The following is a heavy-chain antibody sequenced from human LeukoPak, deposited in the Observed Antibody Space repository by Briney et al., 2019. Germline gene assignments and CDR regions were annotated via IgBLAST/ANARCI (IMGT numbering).Heavy chain of an antibody. V-gene: IGHV3-21*01. CDR2: ISSSSNYI. CDR3: ARAGVNYDSSGYFPDDAFDI. J-gene: IGHJ3*02. Sequence: GGSLRLSCAASGFTFSSYSMKWVRQAPGKGLEWVSSISSSSNYIYYADSVKGRFTISRDNAKNSLYLQMHSLRAEDTSVYYCARAGVNYDSSGYFPDDAFDIWGQGTTVTVSS. CDR1: GFTFSSYS. D-gene: IGHD3-22*01.